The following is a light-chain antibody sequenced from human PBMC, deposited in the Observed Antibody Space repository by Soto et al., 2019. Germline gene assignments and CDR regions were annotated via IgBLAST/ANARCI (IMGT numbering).Light chain of an antibody. CDR3: CSYAGSVV. Sequence: LTQPRSVSGSPGQSVTISCTGTSSDVGGYNYVSWYQQHPGKAPKLMIYDVSKRPSGVPDRFSGSKSGNTASLTISGLQAEDEADYYCCSYAGSVVFGGGTKLTVL. J-gene: IGLJ2*01. V-gene: IGLV2-11*01. CDR1: SSDVGGYNY. CDR2: DVS.